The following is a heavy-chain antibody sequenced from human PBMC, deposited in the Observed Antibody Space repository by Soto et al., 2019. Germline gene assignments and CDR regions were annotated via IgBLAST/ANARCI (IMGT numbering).Heavy chain of an antibody. CDR3: ARDSGYDCREFDY. CDR1: GGSVSSGSYY. D-gene: IGHD5-12*01. V-gene: IGHV4-61*01. J-gene: IGHJ4*02. CDR2: IYYSGST. Sequence: QVQLQESGPGLVKPSETLSLTCTVSGGSVSSGSYYWSWIRQPPGKGLEWIGYIYYSGSTNYNPSLKSRVTISVDTSKNQFSLQLSSVTAADTAVYYCARDSGYDCREFDYWGQGTLVTVSS.